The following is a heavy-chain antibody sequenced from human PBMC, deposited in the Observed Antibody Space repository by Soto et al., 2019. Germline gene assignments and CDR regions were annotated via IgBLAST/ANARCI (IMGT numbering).Heavy chain of an antibody. V-gene: IGHV1-3*01. Sequence: ASVKVSCKASGYTFTSYAMHWARQAPGQRLEWMGWINAGNGNTKYSQKFQGRVTITRDTSASTAYMELSSLRSEDTAVYYCARDYYDILTGMGYWGQGTLVTVSS. D-gene: IGHD3-9*01. CDR3: ARDYYDILTGMGY. J-gene: IGHJ4*02. CDR1: GYTFTSYA. CDR2: INAGNGNT.